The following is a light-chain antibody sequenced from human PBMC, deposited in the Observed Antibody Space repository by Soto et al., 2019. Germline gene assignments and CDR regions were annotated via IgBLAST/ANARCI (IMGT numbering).Light chain of an antibody. CDR1: STNIGSNY. Sequence: QSVLTQPPSASGTPGQRVIISCSGSSTNIGSNYVYWYQQLPGTAPKLLIYRNNQRPSGVPDRFSGSKSGTSASLAICRLRSQAEADYYRASWDDRLSGPVFGGGTKLTVL. V-gene: IGLV1-47*01. CDR3: ASWDDRLSGPV. CDR2: RNN. J-gene: IGLJ2*01.